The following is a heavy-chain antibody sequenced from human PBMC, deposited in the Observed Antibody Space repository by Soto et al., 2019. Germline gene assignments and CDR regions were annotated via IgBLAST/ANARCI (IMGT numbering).Heavy chain of an antibody. V-gene: IGHV4-39*01. D-gene: IGHD2-15*01. CDR1: GGSISSSSYY. Sequence: PSETLSLTCTVSGGSISSSSYYWGWIRQPPGKGLEWIGSIYYSGSTYYNPSLKSRVTISVDTSKNQFSLKLSSVTAADTAVYYCARHIVVVVAATRGLGFDYWGQGTLVTVSS. J-gene: IGHJ4*02. CDR2: IYYSGST. CDR3: ARHIVVVVAATRGLGFDY.